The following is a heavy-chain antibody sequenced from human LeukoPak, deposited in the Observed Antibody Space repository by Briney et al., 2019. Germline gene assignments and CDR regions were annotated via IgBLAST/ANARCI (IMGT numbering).Heavy chain of an antibody. CDR1: GYTFTGSY. D-gene: IGHD3-10*01. V-gene: IGHV1-2*02. Sequence: GAPLKVSCKASGYTFTGSYMHWVRQAPGQGPEWMGWSDPNSGGTNYAQNSQCRVTMTRDTSMSTASMELTRLRSDDTAGYVCARDPLPGQLRADYWGQGTLVTVSS. CDR2: SDPNSGGT. CDR3: ARDPLPGQLRADY. J-gene: IGHJ4*02.